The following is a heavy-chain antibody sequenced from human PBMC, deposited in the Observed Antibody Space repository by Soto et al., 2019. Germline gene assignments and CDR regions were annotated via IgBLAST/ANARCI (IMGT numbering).Heavy chain of an antibody. CDR2: ISYDGSNK. V-gene: IGHV3-30-3*01. CDR1: GFTFSSYA. Sequence: GGSLRLSCAASGFTFSSYAMHWVRQAPGKGLEWVAVISYDGSNKYYADSVKGRFTISRDNSKNTLYLQMNSLRAEDTAVYYCAREPPYSYGRTEDYYYGMDVWGQGTTVTVSS. J-gene: IGHJ6*02. CDR3: AREPPYSYGRTEDYYYGMDV. D-gene: IGHD5-18*01.